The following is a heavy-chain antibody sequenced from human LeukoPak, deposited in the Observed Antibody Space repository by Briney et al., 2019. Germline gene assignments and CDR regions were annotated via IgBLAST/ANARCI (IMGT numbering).Heavy chain of an antibody. CDR3: ARDNPRDAFDI. V-gene: IGHV3-21*01. D-gene: IGHD1-14*01. CDR2: ISSSSSYI. CDR1: GFTFSSYS. Sequence: EGSLRLSCAASGFTFSSYSMNWVRQAPGKGLEWVSSISSSSSYIYYADSVKGRFTISRDNAKNSLYLQMNSLRAEDTAVYYCARDNPRDAFDIWGQGTMVTVSS. J-gene: IGHJ3*02.